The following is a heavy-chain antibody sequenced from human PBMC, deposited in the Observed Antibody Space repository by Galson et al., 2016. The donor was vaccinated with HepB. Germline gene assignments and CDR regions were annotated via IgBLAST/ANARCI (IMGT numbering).Heavy chain of an antibody. J-gene: IGHJ4*02. Sequence: SLRLSCAASGSTFSNYAMSWVRQAPGTGLEWVSAISGSADHTYYADSVKGRFTISRDNSKNTLYLQMNSLRAGDTAVYYCARLTLPGICCYFYYWGQGTLVTVSS. CDR3: ARLTLPGICCYFYY. D-gene: IGHD2-8*01. V-gene: IGHV3-23*01. CDR1: GSTFSNYA. CDR2: ISGSADHT.